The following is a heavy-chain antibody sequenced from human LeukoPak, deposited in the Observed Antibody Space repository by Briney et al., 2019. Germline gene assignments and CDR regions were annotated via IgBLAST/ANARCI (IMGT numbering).Heavy chain of an antibody. D-gene: IGHD3-3*01. Sequence: PSETLSLTCAVYGGSFSGYYWSWIRQPPGKGLEWIGEINHSGSTNYNPSLKSRVTISVDTSKNQFSLRLSSLTAADTAVYYCARGPVLDFWGQGTLVTVSS. CDR3: ARGPVLDF. CDR1: GGSFSGYY. V-gene: IGHV4-34*01. CDR2: INHSGST. J-gene: IGHJ4*02.